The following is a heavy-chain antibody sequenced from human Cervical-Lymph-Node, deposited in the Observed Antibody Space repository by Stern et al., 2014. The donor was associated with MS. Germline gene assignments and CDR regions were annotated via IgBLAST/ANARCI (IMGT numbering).Heavy chain of an antibody. CDR2: IYYSGNT. V-gene: IGHV4-31*03. Sequence: VQLVESGPGLVKPSQTLSLTCTVSGGSISSGGYYWSWIRQHPGKGLAGIGYIYYSGNTYYNPSLKSRVTISVDTSKNQFSLKLSSVTAADTAVYYCARGRDGYKSHFDYWGQGTLVTVSS. J-gene: IGHJ4*02. CDR1: GGSISSGGYY. D-gene: IGHD5-24*01. CDR3: ARGRDGYKSHFDY.